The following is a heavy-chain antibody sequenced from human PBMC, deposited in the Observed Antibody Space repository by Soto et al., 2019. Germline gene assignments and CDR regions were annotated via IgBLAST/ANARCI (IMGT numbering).Heavy chain of an antibody. J-gene: IGHJ4*02. CDR1: GLIFRTYA. CDR3: AREAIAAAGPLDY. V-gene: IGHV3-33*01. CDR2: IWSDGSEK. Sequence: TGGSLRLSCAASGLIFRTYAMHWVRQAPGKGLEWVAVIWSDGSEKHYAESVKGRFIISRDNSNNALFLQMSSLRAEDTAVYYCAREAIAAAGPLDYWGPGTLVTVSS. D-gene: IGHD6-13*01.